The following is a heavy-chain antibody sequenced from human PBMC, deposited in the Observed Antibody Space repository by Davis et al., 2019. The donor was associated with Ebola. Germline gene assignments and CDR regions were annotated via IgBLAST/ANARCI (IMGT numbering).Heavy chain of an antibody. CDR1: GFTFSTYY. Sequence: GESLKISCAASGFTFSTYYITWVRQAPGKGLEWVATILHVGSEKYYVDSVYGRFTSSRDNAKNSVYLQMNSLRAEDTAVYYCARDWAGLDVWGKGTTVTVSS. CDR3: ARDWAGLDV. J-gene: IGHJ6*04. D-gene: IGHD3-16*01. V-gene: IGHV3-7*01. CDR2: ILHVGSEK.